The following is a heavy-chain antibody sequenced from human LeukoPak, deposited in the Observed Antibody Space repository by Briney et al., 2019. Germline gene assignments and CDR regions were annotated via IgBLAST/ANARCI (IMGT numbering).Heavy chain of an antibody. Sequence: GASVKVSCKASGYTFTSYYMHWVRQAPGQGLEWMGIINPSGGGTSYAQKFQGRVTMTRDMSTSTVYMELSSLRSEDTAVYYCARLPVGATSWTDYWGQGTLVTVSS. J-gene: IGHJ4*02. CDR3: ARLPVGATSWTDY. D-gene: IGHD1-26*01. CDR2: INPSGGGT. V-gene: IGHV1-46*01. CDR1: GYTFTSYY.